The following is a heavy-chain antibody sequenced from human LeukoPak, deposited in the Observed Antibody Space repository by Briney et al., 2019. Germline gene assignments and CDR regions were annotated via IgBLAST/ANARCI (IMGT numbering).Heavy chain of an antibody. CDR1: GGSISGYY. Sequence: SETLSLTCTVSGGSISGYYWSWIRQPAGKGLEWIGRIYTSGSTNYNPSLKSRVTMSVDTSKNQFSLKLSSVTAADTAVYYCARLRPYCSSTSCYLGNWFDPWGQGTLVTVSS. J-gene: IGHJ5*02. CDR2: IYTSGST. V-gene: IGHV4-4*07. CDR3: ARLRPYCSSTSCYLGNWFDP. D-gene: IGHD2-2*01.